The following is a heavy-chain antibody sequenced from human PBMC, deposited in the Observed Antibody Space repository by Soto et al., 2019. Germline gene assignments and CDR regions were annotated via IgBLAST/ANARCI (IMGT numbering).Heavy chain of an antibody. CDR1: GDSINSTHW. Sequence: SETLSLTCTVSGDSINSTHWWSWVRQPPGKALEWIGEVFHSGNTNYNPSLKSRVTISVDKSNNQFSLHLTSVSAADTAVYFCARDFYYDDSTYYLTPWNYWSQGTLVT. D-gene: IGHD3-22*01. CDR3: ARDFYYDDSTYYLTPWNY. CDR2: VFHSGNT. J-gene: IGHJ4*02. V-gene: IGHV4-4*02.